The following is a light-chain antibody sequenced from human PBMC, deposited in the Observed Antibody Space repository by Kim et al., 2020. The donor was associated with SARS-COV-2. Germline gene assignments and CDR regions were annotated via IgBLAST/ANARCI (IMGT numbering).Light chain of an antibody. CDR1: SSDVGSYNL. Sequence: QSALTQPASVSGSPGQSITISCTGTSSDVGSYNLVSWYQQHTGKAPKLMIYEGSKRPSGVSNRFSGSKSGNTASLTISGLQAEDEADYYCCSYAGSSPWVFGGGTKRTVL. CDR3: CSYAGSSPWV. J-gene: IGLJ3*02. V-gene: IGLV2-23*01. CDR2: EGS.